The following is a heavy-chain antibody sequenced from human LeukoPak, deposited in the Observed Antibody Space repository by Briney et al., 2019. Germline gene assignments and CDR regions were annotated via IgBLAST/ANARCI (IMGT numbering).Heavy chain of an antibody. CDR1: GFTVSSNF. Sequence: GGSLRLSCITTGFTVSSNFISWVRQAPGKGLEWVANIKQDGSEKYYVDSVKGRFTISRDNAKNSLYLQMNSLRAEDTAVYYCAREADDGVYYFDYWGQGTLVTVSS. V-gene: IGHV3-7*01. CDR3: AREADDGVYYFDY. J-gene: IGHJ4*02. D-gene: IGHD5-24*01. CDR2: IKQDGSEK.